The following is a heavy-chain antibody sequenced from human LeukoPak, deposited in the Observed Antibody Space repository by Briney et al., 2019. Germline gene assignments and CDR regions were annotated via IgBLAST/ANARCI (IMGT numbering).Heavy chain of an antibody. CDR1: GYTLTELS. Sequence: GASVKVTLKVSGYTLTELSMHWVRQAPGKGLEWVGGFDPEDGETIYAQKFQGRVTMTEDTSTDTAYMELSSLRSEDTAVYYCATPSTGYCSGGSCYAGAFDIWGQGTMVTVSA. V-gene: IGHV1-24*01. CDR2: FDPEDGET. D-gene: IGHD2-15*01. J-gene: IGHJ3*02. CDR3: ATPSTGYCSGGSCYAGAFDI.